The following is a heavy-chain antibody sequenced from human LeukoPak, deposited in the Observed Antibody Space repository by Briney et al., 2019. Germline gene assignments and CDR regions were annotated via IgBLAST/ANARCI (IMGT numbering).Heavy chain of an antibody. CDR3: ARGPYYYGSGSYYRWFDP. V-gene: IGHV4-34*01. CDR1: GGSFSGYY. CDR2: INHSGST. J-gene: IGHJ5*02. Sequence: PSETLSLTCAVYGGSFSGYYWSWIRQPPGKGLEWIGEINHSGSTNYNPSLKSRVTISVDTSKNQFSLKLSSVTAAGTAVYYCARGPYYYGSGSYYRWFDPWGQGTLVTVSS. D-gene: IGHD3-10*01.